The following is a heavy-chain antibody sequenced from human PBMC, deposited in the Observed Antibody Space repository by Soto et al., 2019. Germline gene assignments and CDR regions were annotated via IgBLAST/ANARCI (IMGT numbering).Heavy chain of an antibody. J-gene: IGHJ4*02. V-gene: IGHV3-23*01. D-gene: IGHD1-1*01. CDR1: GFTFRLYD. Sequence: EVQLLESGGDLVQPGGSLRLSCAASGFTFRLYDMSWVRQAPGKGLEWVSSLSASGDRTDYVDSVKGRFAISRDKSKNMVYLQMSSLRSEDTAVYYCVPLNWNHPANFDYWGQGTQVTVSS. CDR2: LSASGDRT. CDR3: VPLNWNHPANFDY.